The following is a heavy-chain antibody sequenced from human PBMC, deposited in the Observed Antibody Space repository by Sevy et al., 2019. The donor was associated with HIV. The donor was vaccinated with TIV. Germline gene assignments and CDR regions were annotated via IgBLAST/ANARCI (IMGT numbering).Heavy chain of an antibody. CDR2: IWYDGTIK. CDR3: ARGGGYCGGDCYSIDY. V-gene: IGHV3-33*08. D-gene: IGHD2-21*02. Sequence: GGSLRLSCAASGFIFSSYVMHWVRQAPGKGLEWVALIWYDGTIKYYADSVKGRFTISRDNSKDTLFLQMNSLTPDDTAVYYCARGGGYCGGDCYSIDYWGQGTLVTVSS. J-gene: IGHJ4*02. CDR1: GFIFSSYV.